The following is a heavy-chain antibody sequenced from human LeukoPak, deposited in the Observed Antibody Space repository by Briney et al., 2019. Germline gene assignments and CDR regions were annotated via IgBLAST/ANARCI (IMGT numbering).Heavy chain of an antibody. V-gene: IGHV1-69*05. CDR3: ARVGDYVHY. CDR2: IIPIFGTA. J-gene: IGHJ4*02. Sequence: GASVKVSCKASGYTFTSYGISWVRQAPGQGLEWMGGIIPIFGTANYAQKFQGRVTITTDESTSTAYMELSSLRSEDTAVYYCARVGDYVHYWGQGTLVTVSS. CDR1: GYTFTSYG.